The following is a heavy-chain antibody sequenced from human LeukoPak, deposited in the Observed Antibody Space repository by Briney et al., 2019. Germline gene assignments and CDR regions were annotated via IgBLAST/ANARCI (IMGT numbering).Heavy chain of an antibody. CDR3: TRDSGSYPSDFDY. V-gene: IGHV1-69*13. J-gene: IGHJ4*02. CDR1: GGTFSSYA. Sequence: SVKVSCKASGGTFSSYAISWVRQAPGQGLEWMGGIIPIFGTANYAQKFQGRVTITADESTSTAYMELSSLRSEDTAVYYCTRDSGSYPSDFDYWGQGTLVTVSS. D-gene: IGHD1-26*01. CDR2: IIPIFGTA.